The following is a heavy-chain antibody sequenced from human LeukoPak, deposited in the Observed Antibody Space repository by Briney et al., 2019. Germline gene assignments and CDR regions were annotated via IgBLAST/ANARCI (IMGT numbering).Heavy chain of an antibody. D-gene: IGHD2-15*01. CDR1: GFTFDDYG. CDR3: AREGVVVAAVGSVSYYYYMDV. Sequence: GGSLRLSCAASGFTFDDYGMSSVRQAPGKGLEWVSVINWNGGSTGYADSVKGRFTISRDNTKNSLYLQMNSLRAEDTALYYCAREGVVVAAVGSVSYYYYMDVWGKGTTVTVSS. V-gene: IGHV3-20*04. J-gene: IGHJ6*03. CDR2: INWNGGST.